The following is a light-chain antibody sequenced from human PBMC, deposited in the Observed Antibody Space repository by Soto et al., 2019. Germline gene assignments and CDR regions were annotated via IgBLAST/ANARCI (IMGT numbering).Light chain of an antibody. Sequence: EIVMTQSPDTLSVSPGEGATLSCRVSQSIRSNLAWYQQRTGXANRLLXXGAXXXXXXXQERFXGSGHRTEFTLTISSLQYEDFEVYYCQQYNNWPRTFGQGTKVDIK. CDR2: GAX. CDR1: QSIRSN. V-gene: IGKV3-15*01. J-gene: IGKJ1*01. CDR3: QQYNNWPRT.